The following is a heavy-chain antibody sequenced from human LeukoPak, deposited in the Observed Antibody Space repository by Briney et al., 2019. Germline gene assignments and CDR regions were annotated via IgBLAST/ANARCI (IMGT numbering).Heavy chain of an antibody. CDR2: INHSGST. J-gene: IGHJ4*02. CDR1: GGSFSGYY. Sequence: SETLSLTCAVYGGSFSGYYWSWIRRPPGKGLEWIGEINHSGSTNYNPSLKSRVTISVDTSKNQFSLKLSSVTAADTAVYYCARGTKLYYYDSSGYYFFDYWGQGTLVTVSS. CDR3: ARGTKLYYYDSSGYYFFDY. D-gene: IGHD3-22*01. V-gene: IGHV4-34*01.